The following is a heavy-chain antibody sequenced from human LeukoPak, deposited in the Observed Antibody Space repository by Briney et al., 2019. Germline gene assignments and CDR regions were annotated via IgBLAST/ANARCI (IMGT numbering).Heavy chain of an antibody. Sequence: PGGSLRLSCAGSVFTFSTFTMSWVRQAPGKGLEWGSAIFSSVSGTYYADSVKGRFTTSRDNSKNTVYLQMNSLRAEDTAVYYCAKDRVPDSGWDIDFWGQGTLVTVSS. CDR3: AKDRVPDSGWDIDF. CDR2: IFSSVSGT. D-gene: IGHD6-19*01. V-gene: IGHV3-23*05. CDR1: VFTFSTFT. J-gene: IGHJ4*02.